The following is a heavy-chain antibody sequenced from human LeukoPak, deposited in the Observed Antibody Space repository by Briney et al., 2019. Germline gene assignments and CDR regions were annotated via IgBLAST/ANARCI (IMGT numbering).Heavy chain of an antibody. J-gene: IGHJ4*02. D-gene: IGHD5-24*01. Sequence: RASVKVSCKASGYTFTSYGISWVRQAPGQGLEWMGWISAYNGNTNYAQKLQGRVTMTTDTSTSTAYIELRSLRSDDTAVYYCARTRGRWLQLGYFDYWGQGTLVTVSS. CDR1: GYTFTSYG. CDR2: ISAYNGNT. V-gene: IGHV1-18*01. CDR3: ARTRGRWLQLGYFDY.